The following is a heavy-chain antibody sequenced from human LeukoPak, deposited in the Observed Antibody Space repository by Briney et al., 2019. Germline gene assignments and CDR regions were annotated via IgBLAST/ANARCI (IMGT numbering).Heavy chain of an antibody. J-gene: IGHJ4*02. CDR3: ARRYGSGSSGTFDY. CDR2: IYYSGST. D-gene: IGHD3-10*01. V-gene: IGHV4-59*01. Sequence: PSETPSLTCTVSGGSISSYYWSWIRQPPGKGLEWIAYIYYSGSTNYNPSLKSRVTISVDTSKNQFSLKLSSVTAADTAVYYCARRYGSGSSGTFDYWGQGTLVTVSS. CDR1: GGSISSYY.